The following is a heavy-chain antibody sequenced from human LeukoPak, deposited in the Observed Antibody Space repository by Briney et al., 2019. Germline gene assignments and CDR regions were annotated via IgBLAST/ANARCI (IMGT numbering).Heavy chain of an antibody. CDR3: ARGGGGYDCYFDY. CDR1: EFTFSSYA. V-gene: IGHV3-30*04. CDR2: ISYDGSNK. J-gene: IGHJ4*02. Sequence: GRSLRLSCAASEFTFSSYAMHWVRQAPGKGLEWVAVISYDGSNKYYADSVKGRFTISRDNSKNTLYLQMNSLRAEDTAVYYCARGGGGYDCYFDYWGQGTLVTVSS. D-gene: IGHD5-12*01.